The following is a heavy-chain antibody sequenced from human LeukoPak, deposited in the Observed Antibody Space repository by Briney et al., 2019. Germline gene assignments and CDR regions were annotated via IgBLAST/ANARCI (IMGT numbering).Heavy chain of an antibody. D-gene: IGHD6-13*01. CDR2: INHSGST. J-gene: IGHJ4*02. Sequence: SETLSLTCAVYGGSFSCYYWSWIRPPPGKGLEWIGEINHSGSTNYNPSLKSRVTISVDTSKNQFSLKLSSVTAADTAVYYCRLTGYSSSWSDYWGQGTLVTVSS. V-gene: IGHV4-34*01. CDR3: RLTGYSSSWSDY. CDR1: GGSFSCYY.